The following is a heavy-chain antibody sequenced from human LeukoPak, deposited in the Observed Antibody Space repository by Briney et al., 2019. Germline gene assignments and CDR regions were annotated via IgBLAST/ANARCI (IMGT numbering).Heavy chain of an antibody. D-gene: IGHD3-10*01. CDR2: FSAYNGNT. J-gene: IGHJ4*02. CDR3: ARDLGYGSGEYYFDY. V-gene: IGHV1-18*01. CDR1: GYTFTSYG. Sequence: ASVKVSCKASGYTFTSYGISWVRQAPGQGLEWMGWFSAYNGNTNYAQKLQGRVTMTTDTSTSTAYMELRSLRSDDTAVYYCARDLGYGSGEYYFDYWGQGTLVTVSS.